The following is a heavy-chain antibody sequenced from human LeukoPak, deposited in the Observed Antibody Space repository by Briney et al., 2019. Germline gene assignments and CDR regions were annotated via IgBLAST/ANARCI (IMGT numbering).Heavy chain of an antibody. CDR2: IEQDGSEK. CDR3: ARGGNHGDYWHFDL. J-gene: IGHJ2*01. CDR1: EFTFSNFW. D-gene: IGHD4-17*01. V-gene: IGHV3-7*01. Sequence: SGGSLRLSCSASEFTFSNFWMSWVRQAPGKGPEWVANIEQDGSEKYYVDSMKGRFTISRDNAETSLHLQMNSLRAEDTAVYYCARGGNHGDYWHFDLWGRGTLVTVSS.